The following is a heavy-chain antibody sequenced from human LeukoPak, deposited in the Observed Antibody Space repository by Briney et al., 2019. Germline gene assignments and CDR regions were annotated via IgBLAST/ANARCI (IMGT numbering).Heavy chain of an antibody. J-gene: IGHJ4*02. CDR1: GGTFSSYA. CDR3: ARDRSYYYGSGSSESYDY. CDR2: IIPIFGTT. V-gene: IGHV1-69*05. Sequence: GASVKVSCKASGGTFSSYAISWVRQAPGQGLEWMGGIIPIFGTTNYAQKLQGRVTMTTDTSTSTAYMELRSLRSDDTAVYYCARDRSYYYGSGSSESYDYWGQGTLVTVSS. D-gene: IGHD3-10*01.